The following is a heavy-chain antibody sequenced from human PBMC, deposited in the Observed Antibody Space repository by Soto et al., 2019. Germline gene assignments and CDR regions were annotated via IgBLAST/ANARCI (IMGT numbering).Heavy chain of an antibody. CDR1: GFTFSSYG. CDR2: IWYDGSNK. CDR3: ASTGGSVAVAGMLDDDY. D-gene: IGHD6-19*01. V-gene: IGHV3-33*01. Sequence: PGGSLRLSCAASGFTFSSYGMHWVRQAPGKGLEWVAVIWYDGSNKYYADSVKGRFTISRDNSKNTLYLQMNSLRAEDTAVYYCASTGGSVAVAGMLDDDYWGQGTLVTVSS. J-gene: IGHJ4*02.